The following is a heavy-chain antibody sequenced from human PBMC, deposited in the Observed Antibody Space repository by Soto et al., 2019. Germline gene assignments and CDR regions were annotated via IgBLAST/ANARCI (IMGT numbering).Heavy chain of an antibody. CDR2: ITWNGGNK. D-gene: IGHD3-3*01. V-gene: IGHV3-43*01. CDR1: GFRFDDYN. J-gene: IGHJ6*02. CDR3: ARETLSFGSALDV. Sequence: GGSLRLSCAASGFRFDDYNMHWVRQAPRKGLEWVSLITWNGGNKYYEDSVKGRFTISRDGTTQSVSLQMTSLKREDTGVYYCARETLSFGSALDVWGQGTTVTVSS.